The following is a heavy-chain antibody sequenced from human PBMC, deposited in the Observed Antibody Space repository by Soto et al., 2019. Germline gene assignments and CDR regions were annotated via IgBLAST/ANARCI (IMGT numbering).Heavy chain of an antibody. Sequence: PGGSLRLSCAASGFTFSGSAMHWVRQASGKGLEWVGRIRSKANSYATAYAASVKGRFTISRDDSKNTAYLQMNSLKTEDTAVYYCTRLLVWSQPLYGIFGVVQGSAYYYGMDVWGQGTTVTVSS. D-gene: IGHD3-3*01. CDR1: GFTFSGSA. CDR3: TRLLVWSQPLYGIFGVVQGSAYYYGMDV. V-gene: IGHV3-73*01. J-gene: IGHJ6*02. CDR2: IRSKANSYAT.